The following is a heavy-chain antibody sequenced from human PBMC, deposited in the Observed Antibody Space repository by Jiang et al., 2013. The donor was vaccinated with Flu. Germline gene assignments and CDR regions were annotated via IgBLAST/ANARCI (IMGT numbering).Heavy chain of an antibody. Sequence: GAEVKKPGASVKVSCKASGYTFTGYYMHWVRQAPGQGPEWMGRLRPNNGGTDYAQVFQGRVTMTRDTSTSTAYMELSRLRSDDTAVYYCATALHYYDTNGHFLPLSPWGQGTLVTVSS. CDR2: LRPNNGGT. CDR1: GYTFTGYY. V-gene: IGHV1-2*06. J-gene: IGHJ5*02. D-gene: IGHD3-22*01. CDR3: ATALHYYDTNGHFLPLSP.